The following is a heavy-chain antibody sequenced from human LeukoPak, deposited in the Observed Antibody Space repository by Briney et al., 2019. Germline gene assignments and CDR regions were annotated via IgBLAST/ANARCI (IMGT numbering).Heavy chain of an antibody. V-gene: IGHV3-21*01. J-gene: IGHJ4*02. Sequence: GGSLRLSCAASGFTFSSYSMNWVRQAPGKGLEWVSSISSTSIYKYYADSVKGRFTISRDNAKNTLYLQMNSLRVEDTAVYYCARDPNDYWGQGTLVTVSS. CDR2: ISSTSIYK. CDR1: GFTFSSYS. CDR3: ARDPNDY.